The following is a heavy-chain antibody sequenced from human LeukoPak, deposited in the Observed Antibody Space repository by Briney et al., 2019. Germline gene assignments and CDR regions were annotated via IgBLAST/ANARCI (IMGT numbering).Heavy chain of an antibody. CDR3: ARAVRYFDWLYFDY. CDR1: GFTFSSYE. D-gene: IGHD3-9*01. V-gene: IGHV3-48*03. CDR2: ISSSGSTI. J-gene: IGHJ4*02. Sequence: PGGSLRLSCAASGFTFSSYEMNWVRQAPGKGLEWVSYISSSGSTIYYADSVKGRFTISRDNAKNSLYLQMNSLRAEDTAVYYCARAVRYFDWLYFDYWGQGTLVTVSS.